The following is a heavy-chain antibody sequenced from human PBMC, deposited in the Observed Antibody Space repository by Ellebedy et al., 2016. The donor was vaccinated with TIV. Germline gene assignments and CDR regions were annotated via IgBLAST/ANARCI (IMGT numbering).Heavy chain of an antibody. J-gene: IGHJ4*02. CDR2: ISGAGDNT. Sequence: GESLKISCAASGFTFSSFAMHWVRQAPGKGLEWLSVISGAGDNTYNADSVKGRFTITRDNSKNTLVLQMKRLRAEDTAVYYCAKGSSSGFNYDRVGFQYWGQGTLVTVSS. CDR3: AKGSSSGFNYDRVGFQY. V-gene: IGHV3-23*01. CDR1: GFTFSSFA. D-gene: IGHD3-22*01.